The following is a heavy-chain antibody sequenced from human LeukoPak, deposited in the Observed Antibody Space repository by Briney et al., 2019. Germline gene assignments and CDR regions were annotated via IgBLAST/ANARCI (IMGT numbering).Heavy chain of an antibody. CDR3: ARLRGSGSVYYYGMDV. CDR2: IYPGDSDT. J-gene: IGHJ6*02. CDR1: GYRFTNDW. D-gene: IGHD3-10*01. V-gene: IGHV5-51*01. Sequence: GESLKISCKGSGYRFTNDWIGWVRQKPGKGLEWMGIIYPGDSDTRYSPSFQGQVTISVDKSISTAYLQWSSLKASDTAMYYCARLRGSGSVYYYGMDVWGQGTTVTVSS.